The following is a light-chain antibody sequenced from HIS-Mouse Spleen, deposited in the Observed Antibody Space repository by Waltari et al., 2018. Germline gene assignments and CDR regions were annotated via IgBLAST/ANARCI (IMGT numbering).Light chain of an antibody. Sequence: DSQMTQSPSSLSASVGDRVTINCRASQSISSYLNWYQQNPGKAPKLLIYAASSLQSGVPSRFSGSGSGTDFTLTISSLQPEDFATYYCQQSYSTPMYTFGQGTKLEIK. J-gene: IGKJ2*01. CDR1: QSISSY. V-gene: IGKV1-39*01. CDR3: QQSYSTPMYT. CDR2: AAS.